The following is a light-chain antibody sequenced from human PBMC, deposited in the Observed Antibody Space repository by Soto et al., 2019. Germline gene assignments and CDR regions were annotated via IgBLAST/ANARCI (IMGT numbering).Light chain of an antibody. Sequence: DNQMTQAPSTLSASVGDRVTVTCRASQTITTWMAWYQQKPGKAPKLLVYDASTLQRGVPSRFSGSGSGTEFTLTISSLQPEDFATYYCQQLNSYPITFGQGTRLEI. CDR1: QTITTW. CDR2: DAS. V-gene: IGKV1-5*01. J-gene: IGKJ5*01. CDR3: QQLNSYPIT.